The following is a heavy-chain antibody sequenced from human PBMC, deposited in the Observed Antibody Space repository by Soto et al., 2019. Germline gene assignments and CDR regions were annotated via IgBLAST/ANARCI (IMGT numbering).Heavy chain of an antibody. CDR1: GYTFTSYG. D-gene: IGHD3-22*01. Sequence: ASVKVSCKASGYTFTSYGISWVRQAPGQGLEWMGWIGAYNGNTNYAQKLQGRVTMTTDTSTSTAYMELRSLRSDDTAVYYCARVLYYYDSSGYYPAAFDIWGQGTMVTVSS. CDR3: ARVLYYYDSSGYYPAAFDI. J-gene: IGHJ3*02. V-gene: IGHV1-18*04. CDR2: IGAYNGNT.